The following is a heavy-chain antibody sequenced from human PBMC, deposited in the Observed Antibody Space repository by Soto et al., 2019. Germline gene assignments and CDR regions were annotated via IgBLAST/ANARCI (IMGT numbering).Heavy chain of an antibody. D-gene: IGHD5-12*01. CDR1: GISITSYY. CDR3: ARRYSGYGDY. J-gene: IGHJ4*02. Sequence: SETLSLTCTVSGISITSYYWSWIRQPPGEGLEWIGYIYFSGSANYNPSLKSRVTISVDTSKDQFSLKLSSVTAADTAVYYCARRYSGYGDYWGQGTLVTVS. V-gene: IGHV4-59*08. CDR2: IYFSGSA.